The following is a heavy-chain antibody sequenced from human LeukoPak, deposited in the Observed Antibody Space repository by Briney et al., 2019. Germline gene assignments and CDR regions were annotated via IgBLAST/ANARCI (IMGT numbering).Heavy chain of an antibody. CDR3: ARHRAVAGTFYYYMDV. Sequence: SETLSLTCTVSGGSISSYYWSWIRQPPGKGLEWIGYIYTSGSTNYNPSLKSRVTISVDTSKNQFSLKLSSVTAADTAVYYCARHRAVAGTFYYYMDVWGKGTTVTVSS. CDR2: IYTSGST. CDR1: GGSISSYY. D-gene: IGHD6-19*01. J-gene: IGHJ6*03. V-gene: IGHV4-4*09.